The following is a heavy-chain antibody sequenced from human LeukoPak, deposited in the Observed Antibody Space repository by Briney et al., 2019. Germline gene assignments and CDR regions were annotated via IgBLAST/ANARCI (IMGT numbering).Heavy chain of an antibody. Sequence: SGRSLRLSCAASGFSFSNFGMHWVRQAPGKGLEWVAIIWHGGSNSYYADSVKGRFTLSRDNSKNTLYLQMDSLRVEDTALYYCVRGEYSSSWHSEYFQHWGQGTLVTVSS. V-gene: IGHV3-33*01. D-gene: IGHD6-13*01. CDR2: IWHGGSNS. CDR3: VRGEYSSSWHSEYFQH. CDR1: GFSFSNFG. J-gene: IGHJ1*01.